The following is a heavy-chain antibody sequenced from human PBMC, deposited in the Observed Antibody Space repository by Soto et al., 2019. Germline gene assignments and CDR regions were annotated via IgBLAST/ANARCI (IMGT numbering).Heavy chain of an antibody. J-gene: IGHJ4*02. CDR2: IWYDGSNK. V-gene: IGHV3-33*01. D-gene: IGHD2-2*01. Sequence: PGGSLRLSCAASGFTFSIYGMHWVCQAPGKGLEWVAVIWYDGSNKYYADSVKGRFTIPRDNSKNTLYLQMNSLRAEDTAVYYCARDPTSSKAVDYWGQGTLVTVSS. CDR3: ARDPTSSKAVDY. CDR1: GFTFSIYG.